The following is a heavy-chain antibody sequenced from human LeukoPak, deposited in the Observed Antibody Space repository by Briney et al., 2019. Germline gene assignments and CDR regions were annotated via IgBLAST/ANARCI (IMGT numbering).Heavy chain of an antibody. J-gene: IGHJ5*02. CDR1: GYIYTSYW. V-gene: IGHV5-51*01. Sequence: KHGESLKISCNSSGYIYTSYWIGWVRQMPGKGLEWMGIIYPGDSDTRYSPSFQGQVTISADKSISTAYLQWSSLKASDTAMYYCARLSAVGVNWFDPWGQGTLVTVSS. CDR2: IYPGDSDT. CDR3: ARLSAVGVNWFDP. D-gene: IGHD6-25*01.